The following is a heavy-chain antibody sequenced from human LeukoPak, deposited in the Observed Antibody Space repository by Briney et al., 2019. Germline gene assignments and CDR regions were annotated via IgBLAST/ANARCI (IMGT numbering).Heavy chain of an antibody. Sequence: SQTLSLTCAISGDSVSSNSAAWNWIRQSPSRGLEWLGRTYYRSKWYNDYAVSVKSRITINPDTSKNQFSLQLNSVTPEDTAVYYCVRGYSSSWSLGASYYYYYGMDVWGQGTTVTVSS. V-gene: IGHV6-1*01. D-gene: IGHD6-13*01. CDR1: GDSVSSNSAA. J-gene: IGHJ6*02. CDR3: VRGYSSSWSLGASYYYYYGMDV. CDR2: TYYRSKWYN.